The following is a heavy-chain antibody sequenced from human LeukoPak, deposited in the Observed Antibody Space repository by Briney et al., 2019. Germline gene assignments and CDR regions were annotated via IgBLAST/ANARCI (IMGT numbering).Heavy chain of an antibody. CDR1: GFTFRTYW. D-gene: IGHD6-19*01. V-gene: IGHV3-74*01. CDR3: ARALAVAGTGGFDP. Sequence: GGSLRLSCEASGFTFRTYWMHWVRQVPGKGLVWVSRINTDGRTTNYADSVKGRFSISRDNSKDTLYLQMNSLRADDTAVYYCARALAVAGTGGFDPWGQGTLVTVSS. CDR2: INTDGRTT. J-gene: IGHJ5*02.